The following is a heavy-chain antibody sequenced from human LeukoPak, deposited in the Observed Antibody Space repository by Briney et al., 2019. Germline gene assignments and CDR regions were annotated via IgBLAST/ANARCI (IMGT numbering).Heavy chain of an antibody. CDR1: GVSITSYY. CDR3: ARDEYGDFQGFDF. J-gene: IGHJ4*02. CDR2: IHFRGTT. Sequence: PSETLSLTCSVSGVSITSYYWNWIRQSPGEGLEWLGNIHFRGTTNYNPSLKSRVTLSLDTSKSQFALKVTSVTAADTAVYYCARDEYGDFQGFDFWGQGTRVTVSS. D-gene: IGHD4-17*01. V-gene: IGHV4-59*13.